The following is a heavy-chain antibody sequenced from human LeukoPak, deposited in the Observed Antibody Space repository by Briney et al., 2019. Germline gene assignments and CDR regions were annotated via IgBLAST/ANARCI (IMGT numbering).Heavy chain of an antibody. V-gene: IGHV4-61*02. J-gene: IGHJ4*02. CDR1: GVSITSGSYY. CDR2: VHSSGDI. D-gene: IGHD3-16*01. Sequence: SETLSLTCSVSGVSITSGSYYWGWIRQSAGKGLEWIGRVHSSGDIYHNAAFRSRAAVSGDASKNQFSLQLNSVTAADTAVYYCARGASPKDAVFFDYWGQGALIAVSS. CDR3: ARGASPKDAVFFDY.